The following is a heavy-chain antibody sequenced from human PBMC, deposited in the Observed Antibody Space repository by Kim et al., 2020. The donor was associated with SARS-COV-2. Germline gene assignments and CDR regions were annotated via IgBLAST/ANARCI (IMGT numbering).Heavy chain of an antibody. D-gene: IGHD2-21*01. J-gene: IGHJ6*02. V-gene: IGHV1-2*06. CDR1: GYRITGYH. Sequence: ASVKVSCKASGYRITGYHMHWVRQAPGQGLEWMGRINPKSGDTNYAQRFQGRVTMTRDTSINTVYMELSGLRSDDTAVYYCASGGDMIAVRNNFGYFYYGMDVWGQGTTVTVSS. CDR2: INPKSGDT. CDR3: ASGGDMIAVRNNFGYFYYGMDV.